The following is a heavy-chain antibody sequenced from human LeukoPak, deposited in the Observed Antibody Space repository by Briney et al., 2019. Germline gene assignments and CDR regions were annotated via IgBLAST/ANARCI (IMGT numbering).Heavy chain of an antibody. J-gene: IGHJ4*02. CDR1: GDYISSEY. CDR2: IYTGGIT. CDR3: ARGPPFDY. V-gene: IGHV4-4*09. Sequence: SETLSLTCTVSGDYISSEYWSWIRQPPGESLEWVGYIYTGGITNYNPSLKSRVTISVDTSKNQFSLRLTSVTAADTAMYYCARGPPFDYWGQGTLVAVSS.